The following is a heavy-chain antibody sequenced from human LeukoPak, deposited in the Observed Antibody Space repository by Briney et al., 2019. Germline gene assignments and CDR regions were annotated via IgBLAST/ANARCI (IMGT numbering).Heavy chain of an antibody. CDR3: ARREQLVLSGYPYYYYYMDV. D-gene: IGHD6-13*01. J-gene: IGHJ6*03. CDR1: GGSISSGSYY. CDR2: IYTSGST. Sequence: SETLSLTCTVSGGSISSGSYYWSWIRQPAGKGLEWIGRIYTSGSTNYNPSLKSRVTISVDTSKNQFSLKLSSATAADTAVYYCARREQLVLSGYPYYYYYMDVWGKGATVTVSS. V-gene: IGHV4-61*02.